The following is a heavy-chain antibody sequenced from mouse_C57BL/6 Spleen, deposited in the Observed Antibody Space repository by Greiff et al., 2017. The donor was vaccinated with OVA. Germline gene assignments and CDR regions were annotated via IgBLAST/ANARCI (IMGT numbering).Heavy chain of an antibody. J-gene: IGHJ2*01. D-gene: IGHD2-3*01. CDR2: INYDGSST. Sequence: EVHLVESEGGLVQPGSSMKLSCTASGFTFSDYYMAWVRQVPEKGLEWVANINYDGSSTYYLDSLKSRFIISRDNAKNILYLQMSSLKSEDTATYYCARASDGYYYFDYWGQGTTLTVSS. CDR3: ARASDGYYYFDY. V-gene: IGHV5-16*01. CDR1: GFTFSDYY.